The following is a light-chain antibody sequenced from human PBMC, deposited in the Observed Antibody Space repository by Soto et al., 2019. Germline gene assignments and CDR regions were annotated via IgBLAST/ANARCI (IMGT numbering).Light chain of an antibody. J-gene: IGKJ2*01. Sequence: EIVMTQSPATLSVSPGERATLSCRASQRVSSNVAWYQQKPGQAPRLLIYGASTRTTGIPARFSGSRSGTELSPIISSLQSEDFAVYYCQQYNNWPPYTFGQGTKVEIK. CDR3: QQYNNWPPYT. V-gene: IGKV3-15*01. CDR2: GAS. CDR1: QRVSSN.